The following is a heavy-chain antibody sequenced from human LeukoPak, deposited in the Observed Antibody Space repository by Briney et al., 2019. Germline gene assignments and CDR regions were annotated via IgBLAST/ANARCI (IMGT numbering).Heavy chain of an antibody. Sequence: SQTLSLTCTVSGGSISSGSYYWSWIRQPAGKGLEWIGRIYTSGSTNYNPSLKSRVTISVDTSKNQFSLKLSSVTAADTAVYYCARADYYGSGDRWGQGTLVTVSS. CDR2: IYTSGST. V-gene: IGHV4-61*02. J-gene: IGHJ4*02. CDR1: GGSISSGSYY. CDR3: ARADYYGSGDR. D-gene: IGHD3-10*01.